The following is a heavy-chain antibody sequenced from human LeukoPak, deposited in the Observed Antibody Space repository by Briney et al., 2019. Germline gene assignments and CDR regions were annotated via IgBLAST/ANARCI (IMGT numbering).Heavy chain of an antibody. J-gene: IGHJ1*01. CDR1: GFTFSSYA. D-gene: IGHD3-22*01. CDR3: AKDYYDSSGYLHPEYFQH. Sequence: PGGSLRLPCAASGFTFSSYAMSWVRQAPGKGLEWVSAISGSGGSTYYADSVKGRFTISRDNSKNTLYLQMNSLRAEDTAVYYCAKDYYDSSGYLHPEYFQHWGQGTLVTVSS. CDR2: ISGSGGST. V-gene: IGHV3-23*01.